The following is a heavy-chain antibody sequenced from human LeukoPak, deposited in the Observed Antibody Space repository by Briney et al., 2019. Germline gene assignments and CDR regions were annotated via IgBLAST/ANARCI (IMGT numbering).Heavy chain of an antibody. CDR3: ARGESP. Sequence: PSQTLSLTCTVSGGSISSGGYYWSWIRQHPGKGLEWIGHIYSSGTTYSNPSLKSRLTISVDSSQNQFSLKLSSVTAADTAVYYCARGESPWGQGTLVTVPS. J-gene: IGHJ5*02. V-gene: IGHV4-31*03. CDR1: GGSISSGGYY. CDR2: IYSSGTT.